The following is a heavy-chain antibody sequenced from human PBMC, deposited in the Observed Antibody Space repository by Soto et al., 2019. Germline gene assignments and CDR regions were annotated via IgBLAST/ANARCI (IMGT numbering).Heavy chain of an antibody. J-gene: IGHJ6*02. V-gene: IGHV3-48*03. CDR1: GFTFSSYE. D-gene: IGHD6-13*01. Sequence: PGGSLRLSCAASGFTFSSYEMNWVRQAPGKGLEWVSYISSSGSTIYYADSVKGRFTISRDNAKNSLYLQMNSLRAEDTAVYYCARDGGIAAADTNPYYYYYYGMDVWGQGTTVTVSS. CDR2: ISSSGSTI. CDR3: ARDGGIAAADTNPYYYYYYGMDV.